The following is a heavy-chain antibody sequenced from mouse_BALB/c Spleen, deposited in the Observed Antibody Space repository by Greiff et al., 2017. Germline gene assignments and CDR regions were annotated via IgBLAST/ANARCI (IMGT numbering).Heavy chain of an antibody. CDR1: GYSFTSYY. CDR2: IDPFNGGT. V-gene: IGHV1-28*01. Sequence: EVQLQQSGPELMKPGASVKISCKASGYSFTSYYMHWVKQSHGKSLEWIGYIDPFNGGTSYNQKFKGKATLTVDKSSSTAYMHLSSLTSEDSAVYYCARYYGKPYWYFDVWGAGTTVTVSS. J-gene: IGHJ1*01. D-gene: IGHD2-1*01. CDR3: ARYYGKPYWYFDV.